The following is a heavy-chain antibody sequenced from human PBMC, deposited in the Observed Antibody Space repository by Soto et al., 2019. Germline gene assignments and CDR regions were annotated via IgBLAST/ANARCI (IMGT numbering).Heavy chain of an antibody. CDR3: AAGPCSSSGCYWFDP. CDR1: GASISSGDSY. CDR2: IYYSGSA. D-gene: IGHD2-2*01. J-gene: IGHJ5*02. Sequence: SETRSLTCIVSGASISSGDSYWSWIRQPPGKGLEWIGYIYYSGSAYYNPSLKSRVIISIDTSKNQFSLKLRSVTAADTAVYYCAAGPCSSSGCYWFDPRGQGTLVTVAS. V-gene: IGHV4-30-4*01.